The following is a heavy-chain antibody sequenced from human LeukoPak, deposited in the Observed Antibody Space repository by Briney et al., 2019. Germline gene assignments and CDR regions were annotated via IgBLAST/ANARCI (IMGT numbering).Heavy chain of an antibody. D-gene: IGHD3-10*01. J-gene: IGHJ4*02. CDR3: ARDIMASGSGSFHLFDY. V-gene: IGHV1-18*01. CDR1: GGTFSSYA. Sequence: ASVKVSCKASGGTFSSYAISWVRQAPGQGLEWMGWISAYNANTNYAQKLQGRVTMTTDTSTSTAYMELRSLRSDDTAVYYCARDIMASGSGSFHLFDYWGQGTLVTVSS. CDR2: ISAYNANT.